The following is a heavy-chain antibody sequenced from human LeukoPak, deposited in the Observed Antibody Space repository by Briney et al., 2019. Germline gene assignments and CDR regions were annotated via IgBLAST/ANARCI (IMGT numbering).Heavy chain of an antibody. J-gene: IGHJ5*02. CDR3: ARRSSGYNWFDP. D-gene: IGHD6-19*01. Sequence: GESLKISGKGSGYSFTSYWIGGVRQMPGKGLEWMGIIYPGDSDTRYSPAFQGQVTISADKSLSTAYLQWNSLKASATAMYFCARRSSGYNWFDPWGQGTLVTVSS. CDR2: IYPGDSDT. V-gene: IGHV5-51*01. CDR1: GYSFTSYW.